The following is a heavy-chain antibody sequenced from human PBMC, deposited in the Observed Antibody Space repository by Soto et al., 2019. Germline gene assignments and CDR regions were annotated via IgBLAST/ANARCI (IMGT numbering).Heavy chain of an antibody. V-gene: IGHV4-31*03. CDR2: IYHSGNT. Sequence: NPSETLSLTCTVSGGSITTGGSYWSWIRQHPGKGLEWIGNIYHSGNTYYNPSLKSRLTISVDTSKNHFSLMVDSVTAADTAVYYCARARFQVIYGKPYLDSWGQGTLVTVSS. CDR3: ARARFQVIYGKPYLDS. D-gene: IGHD2-21*01. CDR1: GGSITTGGSY. J-gene: IGHJ4*02.